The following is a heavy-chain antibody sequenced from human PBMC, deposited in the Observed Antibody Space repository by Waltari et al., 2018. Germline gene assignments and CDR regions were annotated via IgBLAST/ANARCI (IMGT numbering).Heavy chain of an antibody. J-gene: IGHJ4*02. Sequence: QLVESGGGLVQPGGSLRLSCRASGFSFRSSWMTWVRQAPGKGLEWVANIKRDASEKSYVGSVEGRFTISRDNAENSLYLQMNSLRVEDTAVYYCARDLMRVAGTLWGQGTLVTVSS. V-gene: IGHV3-7*04. CDR3: ARDLMRVAGTL. CDR1: GFSFRSSW. CDR2: IKRDASEK. D-gene: IGHD6-13*01.